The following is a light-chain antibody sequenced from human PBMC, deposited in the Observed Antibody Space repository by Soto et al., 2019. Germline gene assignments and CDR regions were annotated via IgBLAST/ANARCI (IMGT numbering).Light chain of an antibody. Sequence: DIQMTQSPSSLSASVGDRVTITCRASQSISSYLNWYQQKPGKAPKLLIYAASSLQSGVTSRLSGSRSGTDFALTISSLQPEDFATYYCQQSYSTPPWTFGQGTTVEIK. CDR3: QQSYSTPPWT. V-gene: IGKV1-39*01. CDR2: AAS. J-gene: IGKJ1*01. CDR1: QSISSY.